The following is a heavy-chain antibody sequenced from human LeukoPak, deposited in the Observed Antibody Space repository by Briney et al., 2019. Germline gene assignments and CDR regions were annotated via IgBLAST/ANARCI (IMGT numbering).Heavy chain of an antibody. CDR2: ISDLVGNK. CDR1: GFRFIDFP. J-gene: IGHJ3*01. V-gene: IGHV3-23*01. CDR3: TKTRGGSQFFDV. Sequence: GGSLRLSCAASGFRFIDFPMSWVRQVPGKGLEWVSTISDLVGNKDYADSVKGRFTISRDNSKSTLYLQMNSLRAEDTATYFCTKTRGGSQFFDVWGQGTFVTVSS. D-gene: IGHD1-26*01.